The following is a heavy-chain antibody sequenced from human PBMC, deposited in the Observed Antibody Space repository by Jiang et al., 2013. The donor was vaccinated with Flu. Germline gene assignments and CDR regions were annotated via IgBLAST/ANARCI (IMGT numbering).Heavy chain of an antibody. CDR3: ARGRDVDMAMAIDY. J-gene: IGHJ4*02. CDR2: INHSGST. D-gene: IGHD5-18*01. CDR1: GGSFSGYY. V-gene: IGHV4-34*01. Sequence: LLKPSETLSLTCAVYGGSFSGYYWSWIRQPPGKGLEWIGEINHSGSTNYNPSLKSRVTTSVDTSKNQFSLKLTSVTAADTAVYYCARGRDVDMAMAIDYWGQGMLVTVSS.